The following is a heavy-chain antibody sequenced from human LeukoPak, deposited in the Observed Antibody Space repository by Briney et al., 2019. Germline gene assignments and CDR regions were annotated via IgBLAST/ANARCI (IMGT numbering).Heavy chain of an antibody. Sequence: GGSLRLSCAASGFTFSTYGMSWVRQAPGKGLEWVSAISSSGYSTYYADSVKGRFTISRDNSKNTLYLQMNSLRAEDTAVYYCASTRGVIIRAAFDIWGQGTMVTVSS. CDR1: GFTFSTYG. J-gene: IGHJ3*02. CDR2: ISSSGYST. CDR3: ASTRGVIIRAAFDI. V-gene: IGHV3-23*01. D-gene: IGHD3-10*01.